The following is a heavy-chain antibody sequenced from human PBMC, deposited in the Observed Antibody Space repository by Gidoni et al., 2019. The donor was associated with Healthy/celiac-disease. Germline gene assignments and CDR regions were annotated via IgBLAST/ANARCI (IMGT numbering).Heavy chain of an antibody. Sequence: DVQLVESGVGLVQPGRSLRLSCAASGFTFDASSMHWVRQAPGKGLEWGSGISWNSGSIGYADSVKGRFTISRDNAKNSLYLQMNSLRAEDTALYYCAKAKRPPHSSSWYPLDYWGQGTLVTVSS. J-gene: IGHJ4*02. D-gene: IGHD6-13*01. CDR1: GFTFDASS. V-gene: IGHV3-9*01. CDR2: ISWNSGSI. CDR3: AKAKRPPHSSSWYPLDY.